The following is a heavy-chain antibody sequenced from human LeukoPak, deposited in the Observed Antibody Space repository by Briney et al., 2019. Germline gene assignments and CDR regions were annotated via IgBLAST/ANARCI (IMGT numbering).Heavy chain of an antibody. Sequence: GGSLRLSCAASGFSVSMKYMTWVRQAPGKGLEWVSVIFSGGTTYYADSVKGRFTVSRDNSKNMMYLQTNSLRAEDTAVYYCAKMQTEYDMLTGYRAFCDYWGQGTLVFVSS. CDR1: GFSVSMKY. D-gene: IGHD3-9*01. CDR2: IFSGGTT. V-gene: IGHV3-53*01. J-gene: IGHJ4*02. CDR3: AKMQTEYDMLTGYRAFCDY.